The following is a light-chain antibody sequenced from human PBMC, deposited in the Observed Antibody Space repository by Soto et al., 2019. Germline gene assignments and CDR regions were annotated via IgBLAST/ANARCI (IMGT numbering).Light chain of an antibody. CDR1: SSDVGGYNY. V-gene: IGLV2-14*01. Sequence: QSALTQPASVSGSPGQSITISCTGTSSDVGGYNYVSWYQQHPGKAPKLMIXDVXXXPXXVSNRFXXSKSGNTXSXTIXGXXXXXXXXYYXSSYTSSSTLVFGTGTKVTVL. CDR3: SSYTSSSTLV. J-gene: IGLJ1*01. CDR2: DVX.